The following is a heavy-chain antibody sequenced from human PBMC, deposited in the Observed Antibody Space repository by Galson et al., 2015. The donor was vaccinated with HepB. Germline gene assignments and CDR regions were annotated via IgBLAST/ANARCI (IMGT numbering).Heavy chain of an antibody. CDR2: INPNSGGT. Sequence: SVKVSCKASGYTFTGYYMHWVRQAPGQGLEWMGWINPNSGGTNYAQKFQGRVTMTRDTSISTAYMELSRLRSDDTAVYYCARVGLRGPIAAFDFDYWGQGTLVTVSS. CDR3: ARVGLRGPIAAFDFDY. D-gene: IGHD6-6*01. V-gene: IGHV1-2*02. J-gene: IGHJ4*02. CDR1: GYTFTGYY.